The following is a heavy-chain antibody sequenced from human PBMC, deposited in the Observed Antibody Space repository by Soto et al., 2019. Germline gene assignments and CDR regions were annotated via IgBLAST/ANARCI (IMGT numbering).Heavy chain of an antibody. CDR2: ISSSSSYI. CDR1: GFTFSSYS. CDR3: ARDPTRIAARLDGLGWFGP. D-gene: IGHD6-6*01. Sequence: PGGSLRLSCAASGFTFSSYSMNWVRQAPGKGLEWVSSISSSSSYIYYADSVKGRFTISRDNAKNSLYLQMNSLRAEDTAVYYCARDPTRIAARLDGLGWFGPWGQGTLVTVSS. V-gene: IGHV3-21*01. J-gene: IGHJ5*02.